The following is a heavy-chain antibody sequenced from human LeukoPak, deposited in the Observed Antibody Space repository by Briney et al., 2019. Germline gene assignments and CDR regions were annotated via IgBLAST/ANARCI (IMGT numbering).Heavy chain of an antibody. CDR2: IYYSGST. CDR3: ARRQIRTGDAFDI. D-gene: IGHD1-14*01. V-gene: IGHV4-59*08. J-gene: IGHJ3*02. Sequence: SETLSLTCTVSGGSISRYYWSWIRQPPGKGLEWIGYIYYSGSTNYNPSLKSRVTISVDTSKNQFSLKLSSVTAADTAVYYCARRQIRTGDAFDIWGQGTMVTVSS. CDR1: GGSISRYY.